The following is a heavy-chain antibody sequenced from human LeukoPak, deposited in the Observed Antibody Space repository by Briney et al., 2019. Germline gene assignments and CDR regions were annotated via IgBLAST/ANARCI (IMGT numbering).Heavy chain of an antibody. CDR2: ISGSGGST. J-gene: IGHJ5*02. CDR3: AKTPRDCSSTSCYWYNWFDP. D-gene: IGHD2-2*01. CDR1: GFTFSSYA. Sequence: GGSLRLSCAASGFTFSSYAMSWVRQAPGKGLEWVSAISGSGGSTYYADSVKGRFTISRDNSKNTLYLQMNSLRAEDTAVYYCAKTPRDCSSTSCYWYNWFDPWGQGTLVTVYS. V-gene: IGHV3-23*01.